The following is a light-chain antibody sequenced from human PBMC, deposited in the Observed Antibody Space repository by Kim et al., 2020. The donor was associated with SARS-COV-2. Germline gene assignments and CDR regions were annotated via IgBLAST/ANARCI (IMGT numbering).Light chain of an antibody. J-gene: IGKJ5*01. CDR1: QSVSSNY. CDR3: QRYGNSPIT. CDR2: GAS. Sequence: SPGESATLSCRASQSVSSNYLAWYQQKPGQAPRLLIYGASSRATGIPDRFSGSGSGTDFTLTISRLEPEDFAVYYCQRYGNSPITFGQGTRLEIK. V-gene: IGKV3-20*01.